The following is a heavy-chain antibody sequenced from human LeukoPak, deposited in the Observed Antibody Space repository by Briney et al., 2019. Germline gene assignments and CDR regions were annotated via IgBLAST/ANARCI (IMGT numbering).Heavy chain of an antibody. V-gene: IGHV3-23*01. CDR1: GFTLSSYE. D-gene: IGHD1-1*01. CDR3: AKEEELEPINWFDP. Sequence: GGSLRLSCAASGFTLSSYEMNWVRQAPGKGLEWVSAISGSGGSTYYADSVKGRFTISRDNSKNTLYLQMNSLRAEDTAVYYCAKEEELEPINWFDPWGQGTLVTVSS. CDR2: ISGSGGST. J-gene: IGHJ5*02.